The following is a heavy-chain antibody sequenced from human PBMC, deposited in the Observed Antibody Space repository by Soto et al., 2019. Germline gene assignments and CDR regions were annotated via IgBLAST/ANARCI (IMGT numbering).Heavy chain of an antibody. CDR2: IYYSGST. V-gene: IGHV4-61*01. D-gene: IGHD2-2*01. Sequence: QVQLQESGPGLVKPSETLSLTCTVSGGSVSSGSYYWSWIRQPPGKGLEWIGYIYYSGSTNYNPSLTSRVTISVYTSKNQFSLKLSSVTAADTAVYYCARAPSYCISTSCYGYYYGMDVWGQGTTVTVSS. J-gene: IGHJ6*01. CDR3: ARAPSYCISTSCYGYYYGMDV. CDR1: GGSVSSGSYY.